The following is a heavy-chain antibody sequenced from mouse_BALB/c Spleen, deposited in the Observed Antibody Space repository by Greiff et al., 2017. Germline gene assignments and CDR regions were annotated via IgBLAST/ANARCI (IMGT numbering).Heavy chain of an antibody. CDR3: AFYYGSSYAMDY. J-gene: IGHJ4*01. V-gene: IGHV14-3*02. Sequence: EVQLKESGAELVKPGASVKLSCTASGFNIKDSYMHWVKQRPEQGLEWIGRIDPANGNTKYDPKFQGKATITADTSSNTAYLQLSSLTSEDTAVYSCAFYYGSSYAMDYWGQGTSVTVSA. CDR1: GFNIKDSY. CDR2: IDPANGNT. D-gene: IGHD1-1*01.